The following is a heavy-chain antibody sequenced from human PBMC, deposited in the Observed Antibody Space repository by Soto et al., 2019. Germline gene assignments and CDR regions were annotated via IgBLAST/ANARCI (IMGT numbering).Heavy chain of an antibody. V-gene: IGHV4-59*01. D-gene: IGHD6-19*01. CDR1: GAPMSRYY. J-gene: IGHJ4*02. CDR2: VFNSETS. CDR3: ARGSGWYFY. Sequence: SETLSLTCTVSGAPMSRYYWSWIRQPPGKSLEWLGYVFNSETSKYNPSFRSRIAMSVDRSKNQFSLTMASLTAADTAVYYCARGSGWYFYWGQGTPVTVSS.